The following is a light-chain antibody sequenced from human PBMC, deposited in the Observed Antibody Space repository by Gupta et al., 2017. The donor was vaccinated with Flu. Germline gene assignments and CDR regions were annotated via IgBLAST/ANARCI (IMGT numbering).Light chain of an antibody. J-gene: IGKJ4*01. CDR1: QNIDRY. Sequence: DIQITQSPSSLSASVGDRVTITCRASQNIDRYFNWYQQKSGKAPKLLIYAASTLHSGVPSRFSGSGYGTDFTLTISSLRPEDFAVYYCQQSHSSPYTFGRGTKVE. V-gene: IGKV1-39*01. CDR3: QQSHSSPYT. CDR2: AAS.